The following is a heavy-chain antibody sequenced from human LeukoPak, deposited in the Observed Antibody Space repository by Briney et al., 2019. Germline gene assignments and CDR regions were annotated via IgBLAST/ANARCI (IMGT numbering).Heavy chain of an antibody. V-gene: IGHV4-39*01. CDR2: IYYSKNT. Sequence: PSETQCPTCTVSGGSISSSSAYWGWIRHPPGKGLEWIGSIYYSKNTYYNTSLKSRVTISADTSKNQFSLTLGSVSATDTAVYYCVSPRGFSYGYFDYWGQGTLVTVSS. D-gene: IGHD5-18*01. CDR1: GGSISSSSAY. CDR3: VSPRGFSYGYFDY. J-gene: IGHJ4*02.